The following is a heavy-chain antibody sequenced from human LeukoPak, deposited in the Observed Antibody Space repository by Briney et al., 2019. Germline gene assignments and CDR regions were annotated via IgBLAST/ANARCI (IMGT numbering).Heavy chain of an antibody. CDR3: ARDGTGDDFWSGYLIPGAFDI. V-gene: IGHV3-23*01. CDR1: GFTFSSYG. CDR2: ISGSGGST. D-gene: IGHD3-3*01. Sequence: PGGSLRLSCAASGFTFSSYGMSWVRQAPGKGLEWVSAISGSGGSTYYADSVKGRFTISRDNSKNTLYLQMNSLRAEDTAVYYCARDGTGDDFWSGYLIPGAFDIWGQGTMVTVSS. J-gene: IGHJ3*02.